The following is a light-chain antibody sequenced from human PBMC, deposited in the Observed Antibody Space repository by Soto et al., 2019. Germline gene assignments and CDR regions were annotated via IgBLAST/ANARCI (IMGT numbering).Light chain of an antibody. CDR2: GNS. J-gene: IGLJ3*02. CDR3: QSYDSSLSGSWV. Sequence: QSALTQPASVSGAPGQRVTISCTGSSSNIGAGYDVHWYQQLPGTAPKVLIYGNSNRPSGVPDRFSGSKSGTSASLAITGLQAEDEADYYCQSYDSSLSGSWVFGGGTKLTVL. V-gene: IGLV1-40*01. CDR1: SSNIGAGYD.